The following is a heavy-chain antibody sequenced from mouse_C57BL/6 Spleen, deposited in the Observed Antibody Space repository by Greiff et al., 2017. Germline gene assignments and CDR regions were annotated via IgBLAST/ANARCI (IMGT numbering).Heavy chain of an antibody. J-gene: IGHJ4*01. CDR3: TRYLDY. Sequence: VQLQESGAELVRPGASVTLSCKASGYTFTDYEMHWVKQTPVHGLEWIGAIDPETGGTAYNQKFKGKAILTADKSSSTAYMELRSLTSEDSAVYYCTRYLDYWGQGTSVTVSS. CDR2: IDPETGGT. V-gene: IGHV1-15*01. CDR1: GYTFTDYE.